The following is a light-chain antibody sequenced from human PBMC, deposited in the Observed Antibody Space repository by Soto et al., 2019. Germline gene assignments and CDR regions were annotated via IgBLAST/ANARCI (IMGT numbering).Light chain of an antibody. Sequence: QSLLPESASVSAAPGESITVSCTGTSRYVGAYDYVSWYQHHPGKAPKLITYEVTNRPSGVSNRFSGSKSGNTASLTISGLQAEEEADYYCNSYTRSTKYVFGTGTKVTVL. CDR3: NSYTRSTKYV. CDR2: EVT. CDR1: SRYVGAYDY. V-gene: IGLV2-14*01. J-gene: IGLJ1*01.